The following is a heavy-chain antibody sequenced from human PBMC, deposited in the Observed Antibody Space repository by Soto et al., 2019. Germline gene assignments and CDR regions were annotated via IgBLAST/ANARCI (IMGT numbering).Heavy chain of an antibody. CDR3: AREDYDFWSGYYTGDFT. CDR1: GFTYISYW. J-gene: IGHJ5*02. V-gene: IGHV3-74*01. CDR2: INSDGSST. D-gene: IGHD3-3*01. Sequence: GGALRLSCAASGFTYISYWLHWFRQAPGKGLVWVSRINSDGSSTSYADSVKGRFTISRDNAKNTLYLQMNSLRAEDTAVYYCAREDYDFWSGYYTGDFTWGQGTLVTVSS.